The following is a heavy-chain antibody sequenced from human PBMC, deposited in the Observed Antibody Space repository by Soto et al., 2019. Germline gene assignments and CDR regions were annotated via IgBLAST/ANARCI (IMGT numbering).Heavy chain of an antibody. D-gene: IGHD2-15*01. CDR1: GGSISSSSYY. Sequence: SETLSLTCTVSGGSISSSSYYWGWIRQPPGKGLEWIGRINHSGSTNYNPSLKSRVTISVDTSKNQFSLKLSSVTAADTAVYYCARVSAGVVAATRYNWFDPWGQGTLVTVSS. CDR2: INHSGST. J-gene: IGHJ5*02. V-gene: IGHV4-39*07. CDR3: ARVSAGVVAATRYNWFDP.